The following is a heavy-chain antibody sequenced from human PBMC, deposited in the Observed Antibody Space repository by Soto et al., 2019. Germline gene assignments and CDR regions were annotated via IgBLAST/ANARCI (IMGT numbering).Heavy chain of an antibody. J-gene: IGHJ4*02. CDR2: VIPIFGKP. Sequence: QVRLVQSEAEVKKPGSSVKVSCKASGGTFTSDATAWVRQARGQGLEWMGGVIPIFGKPSYTQKFQGRVTITADKSTSTVYLELSSLKSEDTAVYYCARCHFDNNGPGYLEFWGQGTLVTVS. D-gene: IGHD3-9*01. CDR3: ARCHFDNNGPGYLEF. V-gene: IGHV1-69*06. CDR1: GGTFTSDA.